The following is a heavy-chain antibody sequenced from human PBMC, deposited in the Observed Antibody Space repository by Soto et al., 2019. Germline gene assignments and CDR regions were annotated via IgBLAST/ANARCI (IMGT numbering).Heavy chain of an antibody. V-gene: IGHV1-8*01. D-gene: IGHD1-20*01. CDR1: GYTFTSYD. CDR3: ARSESNWKCVVYYYYMDV. CDR2: MNPNSGNT. Sequence: ASVKVSCKASGYTFTSYDINCVRQTPGQGLEWMGWMNPNSGNTGYAQKFQGRVTMTRNTYISTAYMELSSLRSEDTAVYYFARSESNWKCVVYYYYMDVWGKGTTVTVSS. J-gene: IGHJ6*03.